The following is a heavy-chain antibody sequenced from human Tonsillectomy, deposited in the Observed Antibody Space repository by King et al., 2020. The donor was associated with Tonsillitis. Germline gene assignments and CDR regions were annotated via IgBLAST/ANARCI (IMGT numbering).Heavy chain of an antibody. V-gene: IGHV1-2*02. D-gene: IGHD3-10*01. J-gene: IGHJ3*02. CDR1: GYTFTGHC. CDR3: ARDYYGSGNYPDAFDI. CDR2: INPNSGDT. Sequence: QLVQSGAEVKRPGASVKVSCKASGYTFTGHCLHWGRQAPGQGLEWMGWINPNSGDTDYAQNFQGRVTMTRDTSISTAYMELSRLRSDDTAVYYCARDYYGSGNYPDAFDIWGQGTMVTVSS.